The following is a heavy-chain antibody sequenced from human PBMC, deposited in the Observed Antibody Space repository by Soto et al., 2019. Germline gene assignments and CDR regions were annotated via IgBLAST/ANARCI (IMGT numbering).Heavy chain of an antibody. CDR2: ISGSGGST. Sequence: GVSLRLSCAASGFTFSSYAMSWVRQAPGKGLEWVSAISGSGGSTYYADSVKGRFTISRDNSKNTLYLQMNSLRAEDTAVYYCAKMGPTPYYYDSSGSFYWGQGTLVTVSP. J-gene: IGHJ4*02. V-gene: IGHV3-23*01. D-gene: IGHD3-22*01. CDR3: AKMGPTPYYYDSSGSFY. CDR1: GFTFSSYA.